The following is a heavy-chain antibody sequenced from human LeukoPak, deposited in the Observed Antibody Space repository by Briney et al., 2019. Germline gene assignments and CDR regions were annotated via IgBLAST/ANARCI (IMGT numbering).Heavy chain of an antibody. CDR3: ARDGGDGYNYPYYFDY. CDR1: GFTFSSYS. D-gene: IGHD5-24*01. Sequence: GGSLRLSCAASGFTFSSYSMNWVRQAPGKGREWVSYISSSSSTIYYADSVKGRFTISRDNAKNSLYLQMNSLRDEDTAVYYCARDGGDGYNYPYYFDYWGQGTLVTVSS. J-gene: IGHJ4*02. V-gene: IGHV3-48*02. CDR2: ISSSSSTI.